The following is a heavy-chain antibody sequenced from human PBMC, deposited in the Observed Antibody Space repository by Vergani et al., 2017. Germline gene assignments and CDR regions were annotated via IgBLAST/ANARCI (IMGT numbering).Heavy chain of an antibody. Sequence: EVQLLESGGGSAQPGESLRLSCVASGFTFSSFAMSWVRQAPGKGLEWVSTNSGSGGSTYYADSVKGRFTISRDNSKNTLYLQMNSLRAEDTAVYYCAKDRYCSSTSCYGYMDVWGKGTTVTVSS. J-gene: IGHJ6*03. CDR3: AKDRYCSSTSCYGYMDV. CDR1: GFTFSSFA. CDR2: NSGSGGST. D-gene: IGHD2-2*01. V-gene: IGHV3-23*01.